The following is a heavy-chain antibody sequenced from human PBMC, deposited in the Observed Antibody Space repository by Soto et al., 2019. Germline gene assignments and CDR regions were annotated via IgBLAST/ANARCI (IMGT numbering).Heavy chain of an antibody. CDR3: ARDADPGIPGLRWYLYGMDV. J-gene: IGHJ6*02. CDR2: IIPIFGTA. V-gene: IGHV1-69*13. Sequence: GASVEVSCKASGGTFSSYAISWVRQAPGQGLEWMGGIIPIFGTADYAQKFQGRVTITADESTSTAYMELSSLRSEDTAVYYCARDADPGIPGLRWYLYGMDVWGQGTTVTVSS. D-gene: IGHD4-17*01. CDR1: GGTFSSYA.